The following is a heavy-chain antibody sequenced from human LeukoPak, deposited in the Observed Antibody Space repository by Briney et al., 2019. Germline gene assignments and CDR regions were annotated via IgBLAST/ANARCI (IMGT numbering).Heavy chain of an antibody. CDR1: GFFFSDYY. CDR2: ITSAGSNK. CDR3: ARASTVTMSFDL. Sequence: PGGSMRLSCAASGFFFSDYYMSWFRRAPGKGLEWVSYITSAGSNKYYPTSVKGRFTVSRDNDKNALILQMSSLRVEDTAVYFCARASTVTMSFDLWGRGTPVTVSS. V-gene: IGHV3-11*04. D-gene: IGHD4-17*01. J-gene: IGHJ4*02.